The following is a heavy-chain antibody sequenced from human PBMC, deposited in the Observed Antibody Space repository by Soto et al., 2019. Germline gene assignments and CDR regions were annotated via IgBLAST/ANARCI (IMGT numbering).Heavy chain of an antibody. V-gene: IGHV3-7*01. J-gene: IGHJ5*02. D-gene: IGHD3-3*01. Sequence: GGSLRLSCAASGFTFSSYWMSWVRQAPGKGLEWVANIKQDGSEKYYVDSVKGRFTISRDNAKNSLYLQMNSLRAEDTAVYYCARDRSRDDYDFWSGPHNWFDPWGQGXLVTVS. CDR2: IKQDGSEK. CDR3: ARDRSRDDYDFWSGPHNWFDP. CDR1: GFTFSSYW.